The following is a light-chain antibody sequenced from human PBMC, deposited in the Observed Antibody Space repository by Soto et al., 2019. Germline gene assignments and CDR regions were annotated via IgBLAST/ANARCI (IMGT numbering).Light chain of an antibody. J-gene: IGKJ4*01. CDR3: QPYGSSPLT. V-gene: IGKV3-20*01. CDR1: QSVSSGY. Sequence: EIVLTQSPGTLSLSRGERATLSCRASQSVSSGYLAWYQQKPGQAPRLLIYGASSRATGIPDRFSGSGSGTDFTLTISRLEPEDFAVYYCQPYGSSPLTFGGGTKVEIK. CDR2: GAS.